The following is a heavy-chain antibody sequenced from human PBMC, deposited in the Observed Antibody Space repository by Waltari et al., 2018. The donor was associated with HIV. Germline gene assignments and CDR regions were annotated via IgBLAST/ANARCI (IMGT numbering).Heavy chain of an antibody. V-gene: IGHV3-7*04. J-gene: IGHJ6*02. CDR2: MKQDGSEK. CDR1: GLPFSCLW. D-gene: IGHD7-27*01. CDR3: ARADKWGLFSDYYYGLDV. Sequence: VKLVVSGGHRVQRGGPLGLSCAACGLPFSCLWMTWTRQAPGKGLEWVANMKQDGSEKSYVASVMGRFSVSRDNDKQSFFLEMKRLRVEDSGVYYCARADKWGLFSDYYYGLDVWGHGTTVSVSS.